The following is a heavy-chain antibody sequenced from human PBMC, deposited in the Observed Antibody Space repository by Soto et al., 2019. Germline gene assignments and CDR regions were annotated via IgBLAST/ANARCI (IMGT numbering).Heavy chain of an antibody. V-gene: IGHV4-39*02. CDR2: IYYSGST. Sequence: QLQLQESGPGLVKPSETLSLTCTVSGGSISSSSYYWGWIRQPPGKGLEWIGSIYYSGSTYYNPSLKSRVTLSVDTSKNHFSLKLSSVTAADTAVYYCATWGNIISRDGYNADYWGQGTLVTVSS. D-gene: IGHD3-16*01. CDR3: ATWGNIISRDGYNADY. CDR1: GGSISSSSYY. J-gene: IGHJ4*02.